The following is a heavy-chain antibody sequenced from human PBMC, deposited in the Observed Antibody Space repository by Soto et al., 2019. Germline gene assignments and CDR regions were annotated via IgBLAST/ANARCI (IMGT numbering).Heavy chain of an antibody. D-gene: IGHD1-1*01. CDR3: ARHYPIGNNWNYFDY. CDR2: ISYTGST. CDR1: DGSINSYY. V-gene: IGHV4-59*08. Sequence: QVQLQESGPGLVKPSETLSLTCSVSDGSINSYYWGWIRQPPGKGLEWIGYISYTGSTDYSPSLKSRVTISVDTSKNQFSLKVRSVTAADTAIYFCARHYPIGNNWNYFDYWGRGTLVTVSS. J-gene: IGHJ4*02.